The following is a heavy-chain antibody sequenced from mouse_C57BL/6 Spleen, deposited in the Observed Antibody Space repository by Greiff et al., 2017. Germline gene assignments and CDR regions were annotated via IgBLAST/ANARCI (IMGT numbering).Heavy chain of an antibody. Sequence: QVQLQQPGAELVKPGASVKMSCKASGYTFTSYWITWVKQRPGQGLEWIGDIYPGSGSTNYNEKFKSKATLTVDTSSSTAYMQLSSLTSEDSAVYYCARAWLDSSGYVNYAMDYWGQGTSVTVSS. CDR2: IYPGSGST. D-gene: IGHD3-2*02. CDR1: GYTFTSYW. J-gene: IGHJ4*01. CDR3: ARAWLDSSGYVNYAMDY. V-gene: IGHV1-55*01.